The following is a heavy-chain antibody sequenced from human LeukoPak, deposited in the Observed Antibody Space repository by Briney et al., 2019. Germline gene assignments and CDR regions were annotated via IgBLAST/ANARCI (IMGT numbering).Heavy chain of an antibody. D-gene: IGHD3-3*01. J-gene: IGHJ4*02. CDR1: GFTFSSYG. Sequence: GGSLRLSCAASGFTFSSYGMHWVRQAPGKGLEWVAVIWYDGSNKYYADSVKGRFTISRDNSKNTLYLQMNSLRAEDTAVYYCARDHYDFWSGYWDFDYWGQGTLVTVSS. V-gene: IGHV3-33*08. CDR3: ARDHYDFWSGYWDFDY. CDR2: IWYDGSNK.